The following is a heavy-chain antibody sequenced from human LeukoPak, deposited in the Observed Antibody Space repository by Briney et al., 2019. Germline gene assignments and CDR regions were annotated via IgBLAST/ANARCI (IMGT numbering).Heavy chain of an antibody. Sequence: GGSLRLSCAASGFTFSSYAMHWVRQAPGKGLEWVAVISYDGSNKYYADSVKGRFTISRDNYKNTLYLQMNSLRAEDTAVYYCARSLFGSYFDYWGQGTLVTVSS. J-gene: IGHJ4*02. V-gene: IGHV3-30-3*01. CDR3: ARSLFGSYFDY. D-gene: IGHD1-26*01. CDR2: ISYDGSNK. CDR1: GFTFSSYA.